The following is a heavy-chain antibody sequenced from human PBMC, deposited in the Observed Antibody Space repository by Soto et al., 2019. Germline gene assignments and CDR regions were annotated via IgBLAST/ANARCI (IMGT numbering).Heavy chain of an antibody. CDR2: ISYDGSNK. CDR1: GFTFSSYA. V-gene: IGHV3-30-3*01. J-gene: IGHJ6*02. CDR3: ARPQVPVVPASYSYFGMDV. D-gene: IGHD2-2*01. Sequence: GGSLRLSCAASGFTFSSYAMHWVRQAPGKGLEWVAVISYDGSNKYYADSVKGRFTISRDNSKNTLYLQMNSLRAEDTAVYYCARPQVPVVPASYSYFGMDVWGQGTTVTVCS.